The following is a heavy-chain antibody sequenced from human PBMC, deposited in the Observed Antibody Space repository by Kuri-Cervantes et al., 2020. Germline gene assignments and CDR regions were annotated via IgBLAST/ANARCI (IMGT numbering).Heavy chain of an antibody. V-gene: IGHV3-7*01. CDR2: IKQDGSEK. CDR3: ARDGGRGYDMDV. D-gene: IGHD3-16*01. CDR1: GGSFSGYY. Sequence: GGSLRLSCAVYGGSFSGYYWSWIRQPPGKGLEWVANIKQDGSEKYYVDSVKGRFTISRDNAKDSLFLQMNSLRDEDTAVYWCARDGGRGYDMDVWGQGTTVTVSS. J-gene: IGHJ6*02.